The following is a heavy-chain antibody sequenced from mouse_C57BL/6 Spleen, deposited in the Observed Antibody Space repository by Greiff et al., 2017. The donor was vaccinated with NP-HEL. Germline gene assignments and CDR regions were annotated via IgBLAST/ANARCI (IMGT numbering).Heavy chain of an antibody. V-gene: IGHV1-80*01. CDR2: IYPGDGDT. CDR3: ATNWDRYFDV. D-gene: IGHD4-1*01. CDR1: GYAFSSYW. J-gene: IGHJ1*03. Sequence: VQVVESGAELVKPGASVKISCKASGYAFSSYWMNWVKQRPGKGLEWIGQIYPGDGDTNYNGKFKGKATLTADKSSSTAYMQLSSLTSEDSAVYFCATNWDRYFDVWGTGTTVTVSS.